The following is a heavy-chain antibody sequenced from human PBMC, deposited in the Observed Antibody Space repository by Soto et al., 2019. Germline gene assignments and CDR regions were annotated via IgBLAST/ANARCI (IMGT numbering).Heavy chain of an antibody. Sequence: QVQLVQSGAEVKKPGSSVRVSCKASGGTFSNYAFNWVRQAPGQGLEWMGGLIPIFTTPHYAQKFQGRVTITADESTSTFYRELSSLRSEDTAIYYCARGSSSWFLAYWGQGTLVTVSS. CDR3: ARGSSSWFLAY. V-gene: IGHV1-69*12. CDR1: GGTFSNYA. J-gene: IGHJ4*02. CDR2: LIPIFTTP. D-gene: IGHD6-13*01.